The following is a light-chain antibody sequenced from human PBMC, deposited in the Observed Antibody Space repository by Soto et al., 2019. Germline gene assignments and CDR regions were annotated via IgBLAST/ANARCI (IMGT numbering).Light chain of an antibody. CDR3: QQYNSYWT. Sequence: DIQMTQSPSTLSASVGDRVTITCRASQSISSWLAWYQQKPGKAPKLLIYKASTLKSGVPSRFSVSGSGTEFTLTISSLQPDDFATYYCQQYNSYWTFGQGTKVEIK. V-gene: IGKV1-5*03. CDR1: QSISSW. J-gene: IGKJ1*01. CDR2: KAS.